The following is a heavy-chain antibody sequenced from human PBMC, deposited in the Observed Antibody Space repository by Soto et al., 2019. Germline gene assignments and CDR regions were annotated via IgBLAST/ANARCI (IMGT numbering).Heavy chain of an antibody. V-gene: IGHV3-30*03. D-gene: IGHD4-4*01. CDR3: ARDKFPRDSNYFYYYGMDV. Sequence: PGGSLRLSCAASGFTFSNFSIHWVRQAPGKGLEWVALISYDGSNKYYADSVKGRFTISRDNSKNTLYLQMNSLRPEDTAVYYCARDKFPRDSNYFYYYGMDVWGQGTTVTVSS. CDR2: ISYDGSNK. J-gene: IGHJ6*02. CDR1: GFTFSNFS.